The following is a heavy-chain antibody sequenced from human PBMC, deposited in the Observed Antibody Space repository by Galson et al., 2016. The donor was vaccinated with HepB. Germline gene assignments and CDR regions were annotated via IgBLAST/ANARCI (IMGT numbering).Heavy chain of an antibody. CDR2: ISYDGSNK. D-gene: IGHD1-26*01. CDR1: GFTFSSYG. J-gene: IGHJ4*02. V-gene: IGHV3-30*18. Sequence: SLRLSCAASGFTFSSYGMHWVRRAPGKGLEWVAVISYDGSNKYYADSVKGRFTISRDNSKNTLYLQMNSLRAEDTAVYYCAKAAYSGSYGFDYWGQGTLVTVSS. CDR3: AKAAYSGSYGFDY.